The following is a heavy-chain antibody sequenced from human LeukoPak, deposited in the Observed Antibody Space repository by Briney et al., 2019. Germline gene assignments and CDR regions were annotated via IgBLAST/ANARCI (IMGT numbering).Heavy chain of an antibody. CDR3: ARDYLYSSSRDVLIVYFQH. CDR2: INPNSGGT. CDR1: GYTFTGYY. V-gene: IGHV1-2*02. D-gene: IGHD6-13*01. Sequence: ASVKVSCKASGYTFTGYYMHWVRQAPGQGLEWMGWINPNSGGTNYAQKFQGRVTMTRDTSISTAYMELSRLRSDDTAVYYCARDYLYSSSRDVLIVYFQHWGQGTLVTVSS. J-gene: IGHJ1*01.